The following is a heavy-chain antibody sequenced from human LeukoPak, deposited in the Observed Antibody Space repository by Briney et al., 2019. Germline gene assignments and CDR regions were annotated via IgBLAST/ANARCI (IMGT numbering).Heavy chain of an antibody. Sequence: GGSLRLSCAASGFTFSSYSMNWVRQAPGKGLDWVSYISSSSSTIYYADSVKGRFTVSRDDAKNSLYLQMNSLRAEDTAAYYCARVEMSTADYWGQGTLVTVSS. D-gene: IGHD5-24*01. J-gene: IGHJ4*02. CDR3: ARVEMSTADY. V-gene: IGHV3-48*01. CDR2: ISSSSSTI. CDR1: GFTFSSYS.